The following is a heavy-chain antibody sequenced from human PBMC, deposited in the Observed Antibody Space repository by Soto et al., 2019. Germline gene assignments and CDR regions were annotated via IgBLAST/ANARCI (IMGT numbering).Heavy chain of an antibody. J-gene: IGHJ4*02. CDR3: ARIPRYSYATSDPLDN. CDR2: ILPIMDSV. D-gene: IGHD2-15*01. Sequence: QVHLVQSGSEVKKPGSSVTVSCKASGGTFNTYTFSWVRQAPGQGLEWMGSILPIMDSVNYAHDFRGRLSITADPSTTTAYMELTSLTSHDTAMYYCARIPRYSYATSDPLDNWGQGTLVTVSS. V-gene: IGHV1-69*01. CDR1: GGTFNTYT.